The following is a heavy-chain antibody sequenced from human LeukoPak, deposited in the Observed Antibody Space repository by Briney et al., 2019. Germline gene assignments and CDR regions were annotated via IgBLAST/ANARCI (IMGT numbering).Heavy chain of an antibody. CDR2: IHNDGTNS. V-gene: IGHV3-74*01. J-gene: IGHJ6*02. CDR1: GFTFSNYW. CDR3: ARQTSYGMDV. Sequence: PGGSLRLSCAASGFTFSNYWMHWVRQAPGKGLVWVSRIHNDGTNSFYADSVKGRFSISRDNAKNTLYLQMNSLRAEDTAVYYCARQTSYGMDVWGQGATVTVSS.